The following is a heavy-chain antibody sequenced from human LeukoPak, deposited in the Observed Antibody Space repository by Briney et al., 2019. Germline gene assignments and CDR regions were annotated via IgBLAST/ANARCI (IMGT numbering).Heavy chain of an antibody. J-gene: IGHJ2*01. Sequence: GGSLRLSCVASGITFSSYSMNWVRQAPGKGLEWVSYISSFSGTINYADSVKGRFTISRDNAKNSVYLQMNSLRAEDTAVYYCARDSKFPYWYFDLWGRGTLVTVS. CDR3: ARDSKFPYWYFDL. CDR1: GITFSSYS. CDR2: ISSFSGTI. V-gene: IGHV3-48*01.